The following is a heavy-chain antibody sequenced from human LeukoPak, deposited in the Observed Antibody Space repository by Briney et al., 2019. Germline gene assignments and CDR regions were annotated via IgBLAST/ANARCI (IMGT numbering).Heavy chain of an antibody. Sequence: GGSLRLSCAASGLTFDDYGMSWVRQAPGKGLEWVSGINWNGGSTGYADSVKGRFTISRDNAKNSLYLQMNSLRAEDTALYYCARARDCSSTSCYYAFDIWGQGTMVTVSS. CDR3: ARARDCSSTSCYYAFDI. V-gene: IGHV3-20*04. CDR1: GLTFDDYG. CDR2: INWNGGST. J-gene: IGHJ3*02. D-gene: IGHD2-2*01.